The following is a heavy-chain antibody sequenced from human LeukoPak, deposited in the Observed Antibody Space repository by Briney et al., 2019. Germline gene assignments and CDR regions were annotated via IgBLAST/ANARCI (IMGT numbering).Heavy chain of an antibody. CDR1: GYTFTGYD. D-gene: IGHD3-3*01. CDR2: MNPNSGNT. CDR3: ARGSRIHRETIFGVVTPGY. J-gene: IGHJ4*02. Sequence: ASVKVSCKASGYTFTGYDINWVRQATGQGLEWMGWMNPNSGNTGYAQKFQGRVTMTRNTSISTAYMELSSLRSEDTAVYYCARGSRIHRETIFGVVTPGYWGQGTLVTVSS. V-gene: IGHV1-8*01.